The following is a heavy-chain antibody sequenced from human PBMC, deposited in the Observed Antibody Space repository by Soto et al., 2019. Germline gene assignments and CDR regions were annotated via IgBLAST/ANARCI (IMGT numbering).Heavy chain of an antibody. D-gene: IGHD2-2*01. J-gene: IGHJ4*01. CDR3: ARAQPVCSSTSCYHMGGDY. CDR1: GVSFSSYI. V-gene: IGHV1-69*02. Sequence: SVKVSCKASGVSFSSYIVSWVRQAPGQGLEWMGRIIPVLGVEYYAQKFQGRVTITADKSTSTAYMELSSLRSEDTAVYYCARAQPVCSSTSCYHMGGDYWGQ. CDR2: IIPVLGVE.